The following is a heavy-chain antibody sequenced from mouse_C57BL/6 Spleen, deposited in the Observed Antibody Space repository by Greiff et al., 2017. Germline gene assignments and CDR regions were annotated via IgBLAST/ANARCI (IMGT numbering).Heavy chain of an antibody. CDR3: ARQLRLRGNYFDY. V-gene: IGHV1-54*01. Sequence: VKLQESGAELVRPGTSVKVSCKASGYAFTNYLIEWVKQRPGQGLEWIGVINPGSGGTNYNEKFKGKATLTADKSSSTAYMQLSSLTSEDSAVYCCARQLRLRGNYFDYWGQGTTLTVSS. D-gene: IGHD3-2*02. CDR2: INPGSGGT. CDR1: GYAFTNYL. J-gene: IGHJ2*01.